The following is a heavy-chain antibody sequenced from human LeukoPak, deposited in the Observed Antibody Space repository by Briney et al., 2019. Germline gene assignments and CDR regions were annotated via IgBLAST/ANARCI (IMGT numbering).Heavy chain of an antibody. V-gene: IGHV4-4*07. CDR3: ARDSLSRRAYYYYMDV. J-gene: IGHJ6*03. Sequence: KPSETLSLTCTVSGGSISSYYWSWIRQPAGKGLEWIGRICTSGSTNYNPSLKSRVTMSVDTSKNQFSLKLSSVTAADTAVYYCARDSLSRRAYYYYMDVWGKGTTVTVSS. CDR2: ICTSGST. CDR1: GGSISSYY. D-gene: IGHD3-9*01.